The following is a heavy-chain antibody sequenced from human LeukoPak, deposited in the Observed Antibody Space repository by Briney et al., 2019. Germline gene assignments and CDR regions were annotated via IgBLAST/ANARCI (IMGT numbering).Heavy chain of an antibody. V-gene: IGHV4-61*09. D-gene: IGHD3-16*01. CDR2: IYTSGTT. CDR1: GGSISSVSYY. Sequence: SETLSLTCTVSGGSISSVSYYWTWIRQPPGRGLERIGHIYTSGTTNYNPSLKSRVTKSVDTSKKQFSLKRSSVTAADTAVYYCARVEGGTYLDYYYMDVWGKRNTVTASS. J-gene: IGHJ6*03. CDR3: ARVEGGTYLDYYYMDV.